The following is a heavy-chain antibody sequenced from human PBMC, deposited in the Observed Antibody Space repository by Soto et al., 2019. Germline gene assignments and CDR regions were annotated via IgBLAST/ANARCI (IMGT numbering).Heavy chain of an antibody. Sequence: VGSLRLSCAASGFTFSSYVMHWVRQAPDKGLEWVAVISFGGSKRYYTDSVKGRFTISRDDSKNTLYLQMNSLGAEDTAVYYCAKGLGITISGVVDYWGQGTLVTVSS. D-gene: IGHD3-3*01. CDR2: ISFGGSKR. CDR3: AKGLGITISGVVDY. J-gene: IGHJ4*02. CDR1: GFTFSSYV. V-gene: IGHV3-30*18.